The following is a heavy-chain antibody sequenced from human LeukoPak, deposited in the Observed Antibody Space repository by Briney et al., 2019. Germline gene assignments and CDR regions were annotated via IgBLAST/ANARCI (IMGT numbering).Heavy chain of an antibody. V-gene: IGHV1-2*02. CDR3: ARMVNYVPLFDY. Sequence: ASVKVSCKASGYTFTAYYLHWVRQAPGQGLVWMGWINPNSGGTNYAQKFQGRVTMTRDTSISTAYMELSRLRSDDTAVYYCARMVNYVPLFDYWGQGTLVTVSS. D-gene: IGHD4-11*01. CDR2: INPNSGGT. CDR1: GYTFTAYY. J-gene: IGHJ4*02.